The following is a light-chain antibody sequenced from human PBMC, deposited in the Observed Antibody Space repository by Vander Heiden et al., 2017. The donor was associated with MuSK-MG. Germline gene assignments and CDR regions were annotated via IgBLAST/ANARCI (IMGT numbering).Light chain of an antibody. Sequence: EIVMTQSPATLSVSPGERATLSCRASQSVRNHLAWYQQKPGQAPKFLIYGASTRATGVPARFSGSGSGTEFTLTISSLQSEDFTVYYWQQYSNAWTFGQGTKVEIK. J-gene: IGKJ1*01. CDR3: QQYSNAWT. V-gene: IGKV3-15*01. CDR1: QSVRNH. CDR2: GAS.